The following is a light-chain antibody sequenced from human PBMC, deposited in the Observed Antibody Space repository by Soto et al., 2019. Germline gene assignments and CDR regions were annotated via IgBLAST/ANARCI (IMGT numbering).Light chain of an antibody. CDR1: SSDVGSYNY. V-gene: IGLV2-14*01. J-gene: IGLJ2*01. Sequence: QSALTQPASVSGSPGQSITISCTGTSSDVGSYNYVSWYQQYPGKAPKLMIYDVSNRPSGVSYRFSGSKSGNTPSLTISGLQAEDEGDYYRSSYTTQSTHVVFGGGTELTVL. CDR2: DVS. CDR3: SSYTTQSTHVV.